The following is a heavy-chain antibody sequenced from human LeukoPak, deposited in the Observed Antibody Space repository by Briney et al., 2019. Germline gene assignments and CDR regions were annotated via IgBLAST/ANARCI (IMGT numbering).Heavy chain of an antibody. CDR1: GGSISSSNW. J-gene: IGHJ4*02. CDR3: AKIYGSGSYGLDY. Sequence: KPSETLSLTCAVSGGSISSSNWWSWVRQPPGKGLEWIGEIYHSGSTNYNPSLKSRVTTSVDKSKNQFFLKLSSVTAADTAVYYCAKIYGSGSYGLDYWGQGTLVTVSS. D-gene: IGHD3-10*01. CDR2: IYHSGST. V-gene: IGHV4-4*02.